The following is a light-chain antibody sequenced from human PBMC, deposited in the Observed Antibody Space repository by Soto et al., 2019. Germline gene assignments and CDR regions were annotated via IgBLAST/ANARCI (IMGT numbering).Light chain of an antibody. CDR3: SLYISGSTYV. CDR1: SSDVGSYNR. CDR2: EVN. Sequence: QSALTQPPSVSGSPGQSVTISCTGTSSDVGSYNRLSWYQQPPGTAPKLIMYEVNTRPSGVPDRFSGSKSGSTASLTISGLPDEDAADYYCSLYISGSTYVFGTGTKLTVL. V-gene: IGLV2-18*01. J-gene: IGLJ1*01.